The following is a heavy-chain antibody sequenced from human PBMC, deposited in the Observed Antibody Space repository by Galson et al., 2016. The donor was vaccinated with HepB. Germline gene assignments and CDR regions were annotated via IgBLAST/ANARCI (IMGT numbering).Heavy chain of an antibody. CDR2: IDTAGDT. Sequence: SLRLSCAASGFSISTFDMHWFRQTTGKGLEWVSSIDTAGDTYYPDSEKGRFTISRENDKNSLFLQMDSLRAGDTAVYHCARALVSGDYSYYYGMDVWGQGTTVTVSS. CDR1: GFSISTFD. V-gene: IGHV3-13*04. J-gene: IGHJ6*02. D-gene: IGHD2-21*01. CDR3: ARALVSGDYSYYYGMDV.